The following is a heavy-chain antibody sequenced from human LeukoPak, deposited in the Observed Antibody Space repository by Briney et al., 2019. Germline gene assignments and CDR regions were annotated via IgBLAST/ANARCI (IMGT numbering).Heavy chain of an antibody. CDR3: ARGGYSYGQIDY. Sequence: GGSLRLSCAASGFTFSSYAMHWVRQAPGKGLEYVSAISSNGGSTYYANSVKGRFTISRDNSKDTLYLQMGSLRAEDTAVYYCARGGYSYGQIDYWGQGTLVTVSS. CDR2: ISSNGGST. D-gene: IGHD5-18*01. V-gene: IGHV3-64*01. J-gene: IGHJ4*02. CDR1: GFTFSSYA.